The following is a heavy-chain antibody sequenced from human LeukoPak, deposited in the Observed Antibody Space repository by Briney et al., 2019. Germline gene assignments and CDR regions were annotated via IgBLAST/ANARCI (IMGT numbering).Heavy chain of an antibody. V-gene: IGHV4-31*03. Sequence: SETLSLTCTVSGGSISSGGYYWSWIRQHPGKGLEWIGYRHYSGTTYYNASLKSRLTISVDTSKNQFSPKLSSVTAADTAVYYCARASLAYCSGGSCYAIDHWGQGTLVTVSS. CDR2: RHYSGTT. J-gene: IGHJ4*02. CDR1: GGSISSGGYY. CDR3: ARASLAYCSGGSCYAIDH. D-gene: IGHD2-15*01.